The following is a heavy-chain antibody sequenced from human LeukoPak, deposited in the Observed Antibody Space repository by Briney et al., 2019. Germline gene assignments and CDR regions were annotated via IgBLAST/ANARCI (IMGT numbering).Heavy chain of an antibody. CDR1: GSTFTGYY. J-gene: IGHJ6*02. CDR3: ATVQLEGYYGMDV. D-gene: IGHD1-1*01. CDR2: FDPEDGET. Sequence: ASVKVSCKASGSTFTGYYIHWVRQAPGKGLEWMGGFDPEDGETIYAQKFQGRVTMTEDTSTDTAYMELSSLRSEDTAVYYCATVQLEGYYGMDVWGQGTTVTVSS. V-gene: IGHV1-24*01.